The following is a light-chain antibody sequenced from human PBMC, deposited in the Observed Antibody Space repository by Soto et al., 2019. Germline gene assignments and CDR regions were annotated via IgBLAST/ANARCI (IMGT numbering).Light chain of an antibody. V-gene: IGLV2-14*01. CDR2: DVS. Sequence: QSALTQPASVSGSPGQSITISCTGTSSDVGGYNYVSWYQQHPGKAPKLMIYDVSNRPSGVSSRFSGSKSGNTASLTISGLKAEDEAVYYCSSYTSSSIRYVFGTGTKVTVL. CDR3: SSYTSSSIRYV. J-gene: IGLJ1*01. CDR1: SSDVGGYNY.